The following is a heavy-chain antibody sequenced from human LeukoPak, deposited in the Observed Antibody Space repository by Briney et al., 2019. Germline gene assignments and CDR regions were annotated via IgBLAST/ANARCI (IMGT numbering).Heavy chain of an antibody. CDR3: ARQCYSSGWYLCY. D-gene: IGHD6-19*01. V-gene: IGHV4-39*01. CDR1: GGSISSSSYY. Sequence: PSETLSLTCTVSGGSISSSSYYWGWIRQPPGKGLEWIGSIYYSGSTYYNPSLKSRVTISVDTPKNQFSLKLSSVTAADTAVYYCARQCYSSGWYLCYWGQGTLVTVSS. CDR2: IYYSGST. J-gene: IGHJ4*02.